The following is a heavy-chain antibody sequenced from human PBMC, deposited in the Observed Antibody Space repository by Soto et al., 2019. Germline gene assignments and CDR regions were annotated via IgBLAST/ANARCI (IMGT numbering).Heavy chain of an antibody. J-gene: IGHJ6*02. CDR1: GYSFTIYW. D-gene: IGHD3-3*01. V-gene: IGHV5-51*01. CDR3: ARHPTYYDFWSGPKGYSDMDV. Sequence: PGESLRISCKGSGYSFTIYWIGWVRQMPGKGLEWMGIIYPGDSDTRYSPSFQGQVTISADKSISTAYLQWSSLKASDTAMYYCARHPTYYDFWSGPKGYSDMDVWGQGTTVTVSS. CDR2: IYPGDSDT.